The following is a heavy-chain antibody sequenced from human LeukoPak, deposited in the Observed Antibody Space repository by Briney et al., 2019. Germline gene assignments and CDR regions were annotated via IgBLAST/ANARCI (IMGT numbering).Heavy chain of an antibody. V-gene: IGHV3-7*03. D-gene: IGHD1-14*01. CDR3: ARGGSRVTTAGTMDV. J-gene: IGHJ6*04. CDR1: GFTFSSYA. Sequence: GGSLRLSCAASGFTFSSYAMSWVRQAPGKGLEWVANIKQDGNEKYYVDSVKGRFTISRDNANNLLYLEMNSLRAEDAAIYYCARGGSRVTTAGTMDVWGLGTTVTVFS. CDR2: IKQDGNEK.